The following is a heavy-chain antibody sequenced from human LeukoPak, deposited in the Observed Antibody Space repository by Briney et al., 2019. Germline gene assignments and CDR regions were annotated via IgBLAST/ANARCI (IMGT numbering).Heavy chain of an antibody. V-gene: IGHV4-59*08. J-gene: IGHJ5*02. CDR2: IYYSGST. D-gene: IGHD2-15*01. CDR3: ARGYCSGGSCYSNWFDP. CDR1: GFTFSSYW. Sequence: GSLRLSCAASGFTFSSYWMSWIRQPPGKGLEWIGYIYYSGSTNYNPSLKSRVTISVDTSKNQFSLKLSSVTAADTAVYYCARGYCSGGSCYSNWFDPWGQGTLVTVSS.